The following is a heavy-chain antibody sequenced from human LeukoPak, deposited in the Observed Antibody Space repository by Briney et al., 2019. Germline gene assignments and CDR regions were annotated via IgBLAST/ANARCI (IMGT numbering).Heavy chain of an antibody. D-gene: IGHD2-21*02. CDR2: IYPGDSGT. CDR1: GYSFTSYW. Sequence: GESLKISWKGSGYSFTSYWIAWVRQMPGKGLEWMGIIYPGDSGTRYSPSFQGQVTISADKSISTAYLQWSSLKASDTAMYYCARRDLCGGDCYPDYWGQGTLVTVSS. V-gene: IGHV5-51*01. J-gene: IGHJ4*02. CDR3: ARRDLCGGDCYPDY.